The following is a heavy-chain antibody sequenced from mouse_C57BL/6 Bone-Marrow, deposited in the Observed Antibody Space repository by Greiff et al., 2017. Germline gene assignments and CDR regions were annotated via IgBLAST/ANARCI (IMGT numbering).Heavy chain of an antibody. Sequence: QVQLKESGPELVKPGASVKISCKASGYAFSSSWMNWVKQRPGKGLEWIGRIYPGDGDTNYNGKFKGKATLTADKSSSTAYMQLSSLTSEDSAVYFCARDYYGSSYSYWGQGTTLTVSS. D-gene: IGHD1-1*01. CDR2: IYPGDGDT. CDR3: ARDYYGSSYSY. J-gene: IGHJ2*01. CDR1: GYAFSSSW. V-gene: IGHV1-82*01.